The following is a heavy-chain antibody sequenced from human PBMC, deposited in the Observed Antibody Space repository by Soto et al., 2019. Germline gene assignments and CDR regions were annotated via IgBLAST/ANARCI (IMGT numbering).Heavy chain of an antibody. CDR1: GYNFTRFG. CDR2: MGAHSGHT. V-gene: IGHV1-18*01. CDR3: GREGQPLAQADYYQFNGMDV. Sequence: QFQLVQSGAEVKKPGASVKVSCKASGYNFTRFGISWVRQAPGHGLEWMGWMGAHSGHTRQAQKFQGRLTKTTDASTNTAYIGLRSLTSDDPALYYCGREGQPLAQADYYQFNGMDVWGQGTTVIVSS. J-gene: IGHJ6*02. D-gene: IGHD1-1*01.